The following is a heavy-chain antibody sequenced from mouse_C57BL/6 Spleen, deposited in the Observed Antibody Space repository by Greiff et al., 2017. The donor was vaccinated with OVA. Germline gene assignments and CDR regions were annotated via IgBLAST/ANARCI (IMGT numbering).Heavy chain of an antibody. CDR3: ARSRDYGSSLAY. CDR2: INPGSGGT. CDR1: GYAFTNYL. D-gene: IGHD1-1*01. V-gene: IGHV1-54*01. Sequence: QVQLQQSGAELVRPGTSVKVSCKASGYAFTNYLIEWVKQRPGQGLEWIGVINPGSGGTNYNEKFKGKATLTADKSSSTAYMQLSSLKSEDSAVYFCARSRDYGSSLAYWGQGTLVTVSA. J-gene: IGHJ3*01.